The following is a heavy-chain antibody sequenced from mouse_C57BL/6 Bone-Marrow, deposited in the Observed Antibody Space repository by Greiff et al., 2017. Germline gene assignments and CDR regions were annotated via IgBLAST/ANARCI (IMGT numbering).Heavy chain of an antibody. Sequence: DVKLQQSGPGLAKPSPTLSLTCTATGYSITSDYWNWIRKFPGSKLEYMGYIGHSGSTYYNTSLNSRISIPRDTSKNQYYLQLNSVTTEDTATYYCARVEVYFDYWGQGTTLTVSS. V-gene: IGHV3-8*01. J-gene: IGHJ2*01. CDR3: ARVEVYFDY. CDR2: IGHSGST. CDR1: GYSITSDY.